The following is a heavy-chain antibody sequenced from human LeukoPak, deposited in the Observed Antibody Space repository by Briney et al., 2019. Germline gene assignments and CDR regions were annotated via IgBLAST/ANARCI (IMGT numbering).Heavy chain of an antibody. CDR2: ISGSGGST. CDR3: AKGREDRPYSSGWYIRGNYFDY. CDR1: GFTFSSYA. D-gene: IGHD6-19*01. Sequence: GGSLRLSCAASGFTFSSYAMSWVRQAPGKGLEWVSAISGSGGSTYYADSVKGRFTISRDNSKNTLYLQMNSLRAEDTAVYYCAKGREDRPYSSGWYIRGNYFDYWGQGTLVTVSS. J-gene: IGHJ4*02. V-gene: IGHV3-23*01.